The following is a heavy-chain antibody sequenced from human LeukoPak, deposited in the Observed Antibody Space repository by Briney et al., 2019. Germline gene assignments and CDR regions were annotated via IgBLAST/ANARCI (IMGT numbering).Heavy chain of an antibody. Sequence: PGGSLRLSCAASGFTFNTYWMIWVRQASGKGLEWVANIDQGGSTKYYVDSLKGRFTISRDNAKNSLCLQMNSLRAEDTAVYYCVRDKGGRSGAIYYDAFDVWGQGTMVTVSS. CDR1: GFTFNTYW. CDR2: IDQGGSTK. CDR3: VRDKGGRSGAIYYDAFDV. D-gene: IGHD1-26*01. J-gene: IGHJ3*01. V-gene: IGHV3-7*01.